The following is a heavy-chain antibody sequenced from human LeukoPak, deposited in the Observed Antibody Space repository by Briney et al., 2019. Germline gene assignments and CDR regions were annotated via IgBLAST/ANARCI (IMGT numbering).Heavy chain of an antibody. D-gene: IGHD3-10*01. J-gene: IGHJ4*02. CDR3: AKDLYYYGSGNYIDY. Sequence: PGGSLRLSCAASGFTFSGYAMSWVRQAPGKGLEWVSAISGSGGSRYSADSVKGRFTISRDNSKNTLYLQMNSLRAEDTAIYYCAKDLYYYGSGNYIDYWAREPWSPSPQ. CDR1: GFTFSGYA. CDR2: ISGSGGSR. V-gene: IGHV3-23*01.